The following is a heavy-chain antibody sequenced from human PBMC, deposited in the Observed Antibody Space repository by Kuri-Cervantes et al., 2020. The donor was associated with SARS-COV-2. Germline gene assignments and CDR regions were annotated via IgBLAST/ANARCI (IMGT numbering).Heavy chain of an antibody. D-gene: IGHD2-2*01. CDR2: ISYDGSNK. J-gene: IGHJ6*02. Sequence: LSLTCAASGFTFSSYAMHWVRQAPGKGLEWVAVISYDGSNKYYADSVKGRFTISRDNSKNTLYLQMNSLRAEDTAVYYCARDVGVVVPAIDYGMDVWGQGTTVTVSS. V-gene: IGHV3-30-3*01. CDR1: GFTFSSYA. CDR3: ARDVGVVVPAIDYGMDV.